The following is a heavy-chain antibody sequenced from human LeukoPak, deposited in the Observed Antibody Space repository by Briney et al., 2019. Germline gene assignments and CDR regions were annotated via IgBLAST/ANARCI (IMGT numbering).Heavy chain of an antibody. D-gene: IGHD2-2*01. Sequence: PSETLSLTCTVSGGSISSSSYYWGWIRQPPGKGLEWIGSIYYSGSTYYNPSLKSRVTISVDTSKNQFSLKLSSATAADTAVYYCASLGYCSSTSCFPFDYWGQGTLVTVSS. CDR2: IYYSGST. CDR1: GGSISSSSYY. V-gene: IGHV4-39*01. J-gene: IGHJ4*02. CDR3: ASLGYCSSTSCFPFDY.